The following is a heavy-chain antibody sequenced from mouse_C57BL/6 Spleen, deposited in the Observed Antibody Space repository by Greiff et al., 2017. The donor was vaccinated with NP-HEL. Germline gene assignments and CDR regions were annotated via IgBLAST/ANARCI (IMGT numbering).Heavy chain of an antibody. J-gene: IGHJ2*01. CDR1: GYTFTSYW. CDR2: IDPSDSET. V-gene: IGHV1-52*01. CDR3: ASLYDGYPY. Sequence: QVQLQQSGAELVRPGSSVKLSCKASGYTFTSYWMHWVKQRPIQGLEWIGNIDPSDSETHYNQKFKDKATLTVDKSSSTAYMQLSSLTSEDSAVYYCASLYDGYPYWGQGTTLTVSS. D-gene: IGHD2-3*01.